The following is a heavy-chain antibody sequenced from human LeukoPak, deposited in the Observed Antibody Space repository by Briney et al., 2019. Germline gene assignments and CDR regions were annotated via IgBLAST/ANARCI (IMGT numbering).Heavy chain of an antibody. CDR1: VYTFTSYY. V-gene: IGHV1-46*03. D-gene: IGHD2-2*01. CDR3: ARHSSYALYYFDY. Sequence: GASVKASCKASVYTFTSYYMHWVRQAPGQGLEWMGIINPSGGSASYAQKFQGRVTMTRDTSTSTVYMELSSLRSEDTAVYYCARHSSYALYYFDYWGQGTLVTVSS. J-gene: IGHJ4*02. CDR2: INPSGGSA.